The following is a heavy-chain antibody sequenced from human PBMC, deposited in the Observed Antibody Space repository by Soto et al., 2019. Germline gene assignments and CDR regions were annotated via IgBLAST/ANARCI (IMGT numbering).Heavy chain of an antibody. CDR2: IYYSGST. V-gene: IGHV4-59*01. D-gene: IGHD1-26*01. Sequence: QVQLQESGPGLVKPSETLSLTCTVSGGSISSYYCTWIRQPPRKGLEWIGDIYYSGSTNYNPSLKSRVTLSVDTSKNQFSLKLSSVTAADTAMYYCARAGSGWPIDYWGQGTLVTVSS. J-gene: IGHJ4*02. CDR1: GGSISSYY. CDR3: ARAGSGWPIDY.